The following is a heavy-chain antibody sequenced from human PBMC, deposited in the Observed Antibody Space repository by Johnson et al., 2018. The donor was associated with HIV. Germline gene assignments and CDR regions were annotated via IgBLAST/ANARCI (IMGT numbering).Heavy chain of an antibody. V-gene: IGHV3-53*01. CDR1: GFTVSSNY. D-gene: IGHD3-3*01. J-gene: IGHJ3*02. Sequence: MQLVESGGGLIQPGGSLRLSCAASGFTVSSNYMSWVRQAPGKGLEWVSVIYSGGSTYYADSVKGRFTISRDNSKNTLYLQMNSLRVEDTAMYYCARGPILEWLSGDGFDMWGQGTNVTV. CDR3: ARGPILEWLSGDGFDM. CDR2: IYSGGST.